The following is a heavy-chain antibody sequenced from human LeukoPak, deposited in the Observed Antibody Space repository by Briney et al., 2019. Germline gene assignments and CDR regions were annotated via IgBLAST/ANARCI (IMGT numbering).Heavy chain of an antibody. CDR1: GGSISSGGYY. CDR3: ARYRGYDFWSGYHAYYFDY. CDR2: IYYSGST. V-gene: IGHV4-31*03. J-gene: IGHJ4*02. Sequence: SQTLSLTCTVSGGSISSGGYYWSWIRQHPGKGLEWLGYIYYSGSTYYNPSLKSRVTISVDTSKNQFSLKLSSVTAADTAVYYCARYRGYDFWSGYHAYYFDYWGQGTLVTVSS. D-gene: IGHD3-3*01.